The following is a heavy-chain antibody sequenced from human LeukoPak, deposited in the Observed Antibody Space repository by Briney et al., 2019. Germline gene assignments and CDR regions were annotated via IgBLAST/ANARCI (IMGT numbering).Heavy chain of an antibody. CDR3: ARESVRGAFDY. V-gene: IGHV3-30*04. D-gene: IGHD3-10*01. CDR2: ISYDGRNT. CDR1: GFTFSSSA. J-gene: IGHJ4*02. Sequence: GGSLRLSCAASGFTFSSSAMHWVRQAPGKGLEWVAGISYDGRNTYHADSVKGRFTISRDNSKNTLYLQVNSLRAEDTAVYFCARESVRGAFDYWGQGTLVTVSS.